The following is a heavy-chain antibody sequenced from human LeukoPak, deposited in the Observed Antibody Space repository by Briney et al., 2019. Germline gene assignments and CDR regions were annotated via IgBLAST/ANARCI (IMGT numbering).Heavy chain of an antibody. CDR3: ARHRGDYYGSGSYYKNDYYFDY. V-gene: IGHV4-39*01. Sequence: SETLSLTCTVSGGSISSSSYYWGWIRQPPGKGLEWIGSIYYSGSTYYNPSLKSRVTISVDTSKNQFSLKLSSVTAADTAVYYCARHRGDYYGSGSYYKNDYYFDYWGQGTLVTVSS. D-gene: IGHD3-10*01. CDR1: GGSISSSSYY. J-gene: IGHJ4*02. CDR2: IYYSGST.